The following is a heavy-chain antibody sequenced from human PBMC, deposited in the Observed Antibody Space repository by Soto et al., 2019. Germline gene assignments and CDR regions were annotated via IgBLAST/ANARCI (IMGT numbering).Heavy chain of an antibody. Sequence: ASVKVSCKASGYTFTSYYMHWVRQAPGQGLEWMGIINPIGGSTSYAQKFQGRVTMTRDTSTSTVYMELSSLRSEDTAVYYCAREVGGYCSSTSCPYTVTTGWFDPWGQGTLVTVSS. J-gene: IGHJ5*02. CDR3: AREVGGYCSSTSCPYTVTTGWFDP. D-gene: IGHD2-2*01. V-gene: IGHV1-46*01. CDR1: GYTFTSYY. CDR2: INPIGGST.